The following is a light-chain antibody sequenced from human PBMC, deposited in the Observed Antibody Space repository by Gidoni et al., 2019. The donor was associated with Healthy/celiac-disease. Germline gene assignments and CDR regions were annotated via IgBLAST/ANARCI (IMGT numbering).Light chain of an antibody. CDR2: GKN. CDR3: NSRDSSGNQVV. Sequence: SSELTQDPAVSVALGQTVMITCQGDSLRSYYASWYQPKPGQAPVLVIYGKNNRPSGIPPRFSGSSSGNTASLTITGAQAEDEADYYCNSRDSSGNQVVFGGGTKLTVL. V-gene: IGLV3-19*01. J-gene: IGLJ2*01. CDR1: SLRSYY.